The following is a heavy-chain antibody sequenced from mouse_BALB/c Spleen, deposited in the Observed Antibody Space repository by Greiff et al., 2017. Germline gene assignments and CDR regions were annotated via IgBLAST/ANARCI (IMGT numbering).Heavy chain of an antibody. CDR3: ARRDSYGSTAWFAY. J-gene: IGHJ3*01. D-gene: IGHD1-1*01. CDR2: IDPANGNT. Sequence: EVQLVESGAELVKPGASVKLSCTASGFNIKDTYMHWVKQRPEQGLEWIGRIDPANGNTKYDPKFQGKATITADTSSNTAYLQLSSLTSEDTAVYYCARRDSYGSTAWFAYWGQGTLVTVSA. CDR1: GFNIKDTY. V-gene: IGHV14-3*02.